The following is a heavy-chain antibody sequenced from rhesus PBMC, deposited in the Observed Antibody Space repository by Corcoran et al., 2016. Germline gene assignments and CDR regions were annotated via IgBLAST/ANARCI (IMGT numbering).Heavy chain of an antibody. D-gene: IGHD5-42*01. J-gene: IGHJ4*01. CDR3: AREGGYSNYFDF. Sequence: QVKLQESGPGLVKPLETLSLTCAVSGGSISGCDYYWSWIRQHPGKGLEWIGGFIRSSGNTYSYPALTSRVTISTDTSNNPFSLKLSSVAAADTAVYYCAREGGYSNYFDFWGQGVLVTVSS. CDR2: FIRSSGNT. V-gene: IGHV4S12*01. CDR1: GGSISGCDYY.